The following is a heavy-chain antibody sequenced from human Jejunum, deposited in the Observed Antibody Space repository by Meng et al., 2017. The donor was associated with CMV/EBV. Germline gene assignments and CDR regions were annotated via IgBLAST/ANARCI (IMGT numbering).Heavy chain of an antibody. Sequence: GSVSTGHYLWPWIRPPPGKGLEWIWYVSPSGGTMYNPSLKSRVTISLDTSRNHFSLKLSSVTAADTAVYYCAREVVRDYSRDGMDVWGQGTTVTVSS. V-gene: IGHV4-61*01. CDR1: GSVSTGHYL. D-gene: IGHD4-17*01. J-gene: IGHJ6*02. CDR3: AREVVRDYSRDGMDV. CDR2: VSPSGGT.